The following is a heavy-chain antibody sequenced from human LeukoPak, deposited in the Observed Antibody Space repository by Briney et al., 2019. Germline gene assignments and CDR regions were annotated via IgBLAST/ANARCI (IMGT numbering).Heavy chain of an antibody. CDR1: GYTFTSYG. V-gene: IGHV1-18*01. J-gene: IGHJ4*02. CDR3: ARDQRKVAAAGIFDY. CDR2: ISAYNGNT. D-gene: IGHD6-13*01. Sequence: GASVKVSCKASGYTFTSYGISWVRQAPGQGLEWMGWISAYNGNTNYAQKLQGRVTMTTDTSTSTAYMELRSLRSDDTAVYYCARDQRKVAAAGIFDYWGQGTLVTVSS.